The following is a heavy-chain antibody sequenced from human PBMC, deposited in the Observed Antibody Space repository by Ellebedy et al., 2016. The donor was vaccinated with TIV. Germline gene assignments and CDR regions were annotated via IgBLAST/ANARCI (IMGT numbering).Heavy chain of an antibody. D-gene: IGHD4-17*01. CDR3: ARLNGDWVGFDY. J-gene: IGHJ4*02. V-gene: IGHV1-8*01. CDR2: MNPNSGNR. CDR1: GYTFTSYD. Sequence: ASVKVSCKASGYTFTSYDIHWVRQATGQGLEWMGWMNPNSGNRGYAQKFQGRVTMTRNTSISTAYMELSSLRSEDTAVYYCARLNGDWVGFDYWGQGTLVTVSS.